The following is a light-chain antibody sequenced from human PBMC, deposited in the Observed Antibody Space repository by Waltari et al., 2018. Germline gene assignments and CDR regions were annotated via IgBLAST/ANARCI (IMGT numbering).Light chain of an antibody. CDR3: QQSKIWPA. Sequence: EIVMTQSPATLSVSPGERATLSCRASQGISSGLAWYQQKPGQAPRLLIFGASTRATGVPARFSGSGSGTEFTLTISSLQSEDFGVYYCQQSKIWPAFGQGTKVEIK. J-gene: IGKJ1*01. CDR1: QGISSG. CDR2: GAS. V-gene: IGKV3-15*01.